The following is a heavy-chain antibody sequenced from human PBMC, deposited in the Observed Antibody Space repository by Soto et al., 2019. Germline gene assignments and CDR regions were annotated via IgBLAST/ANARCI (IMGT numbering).Heavy chain of an antibody. J-gene: IGHJ4*02. CDR2: ISYDGSNK. CDR3: VLWGTYYYDSSGR. Sequence: QVPLVESGGGVVQPGRSLRLSCAASGFTFSSYAMHWVRQAPGKGLEWVAVISYDGSNKHYADSVKGRFTISRDNSKNPLYLQMNSLSAEDTAVYYCVLWGTYYYDSSGRWGQGTLVTVSS. CDR1: GFTFSSYA. V-gene: IGHV3-30-3*01. D-gene: IGHD3-22*01.